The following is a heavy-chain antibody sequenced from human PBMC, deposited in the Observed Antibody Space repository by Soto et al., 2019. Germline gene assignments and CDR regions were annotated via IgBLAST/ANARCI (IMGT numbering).Heavy chain of an antibody. J-gene: IGHJ4*02. CDR3: ARLGGWEFDY. V-gene: IGHV4-31*03. D-gene: IGHD6-19*01. CDR2: IYYSGST. Sequence: SETLSLTCTVSGGSISSGGYYWSWIRQHPGKGLEWIGYIYYSGSTYYNPSLKSRVTISVDTSKNQFSLKLSSVTAADTAVYYCARLGGWEFDYWGQGTLVTVSS. CDR1: GGSISSGGYY.